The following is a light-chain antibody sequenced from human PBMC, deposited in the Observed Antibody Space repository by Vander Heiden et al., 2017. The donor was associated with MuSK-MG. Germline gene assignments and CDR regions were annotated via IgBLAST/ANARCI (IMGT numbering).Light chain of an antibody. CDR2: KAS. V-gene: IGKV1-5*03. CDR3: QQDNSYRS. Sequence: DIQMTPSPSTLSASVGDRVTITCRAGQSINKWLAWYQQKSGKAPKLLIYKASTLESGVPSRFSGSGSGTEFTLTISSLQPDDFATYYCQQDNSYRSFGQGTKVEIK. J-gene: IGKJ1*01. CDR1: QSINKW.